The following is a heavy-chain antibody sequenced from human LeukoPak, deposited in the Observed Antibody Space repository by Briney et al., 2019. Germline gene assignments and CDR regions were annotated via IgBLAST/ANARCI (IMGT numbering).Heavy chain of an antibody. CDR2: INPNSGGR. Sequence: GASVTASCKVSGYTFTDYYVHWVRQAPGQGLEWMGWINPNSGGRGSAQKFQGRVTMTRDTSIRTAYLELNSLGSDDTAVYYCARTGAWADGYSYPFDYWAQGTLLTVSS. CDR1: GYTFTDYY. J-gene: IGHJ4*02. CDR3: ARTGAWADGYSYPFDY. D-gene: IGHD5-24*01. V-gene: IGHV1-2*02.